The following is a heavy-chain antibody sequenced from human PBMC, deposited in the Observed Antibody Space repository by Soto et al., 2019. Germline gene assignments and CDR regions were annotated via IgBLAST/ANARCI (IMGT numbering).Heavy chain of an antibody. Sequence: GGSLRLSCAASGFTFSSYAMSWVREAPGKGLEWVSAISGSGGSADYVDSVKGRFTISRDNSKNTLYLQMNSLRAEDTAVYYCAKLQAYSYGPGAYFEYWGKGTLVPVSS. V-gene: IGHV3-23*01. CDR2: ISGSGGSA. D-gene: IGHD5-18*01. CDR1: GFTFSSYA. J-gene: IGHJ4*02. CDR3: AKLQAYSYGPGAYFEY.